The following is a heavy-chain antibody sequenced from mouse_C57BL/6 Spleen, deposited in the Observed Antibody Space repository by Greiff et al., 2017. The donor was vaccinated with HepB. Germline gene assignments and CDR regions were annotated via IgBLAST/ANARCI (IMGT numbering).Heavy chain of an antibody. CDR2: INPNNGGT. CDR1: GYTFTDYY. CDR3: AINYDWDAMDY. V-gene: IGHV1-26*01. J-gene: IGHJ4*01. D-gene: IGHD2-4*01. Sequence: EVQLQQSGPELVKPGASVKISCKASGYTFTDYYMNWVKQSHGKSLEWIGDINPNNGGTSYNQKFKGKATLTVDKSSSTAYMELRSLTSEDSAVYYCAINYDWDAMDYWGQGISVTVPS.